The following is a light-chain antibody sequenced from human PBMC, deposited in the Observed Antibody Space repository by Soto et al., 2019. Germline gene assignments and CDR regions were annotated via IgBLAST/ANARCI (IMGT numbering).Light chain of an antibody. CDR2: DVS. V-gene: IGLV2-14*01. CDR3: NSYTLSTTQVCV. J-gene: IGLJ1*01. Sequence: QSALTQPASVSGSPGQSITISCTGTSSDVGGYNYVSWYQQHPGKAPKLMIYDVSNRPSGVSNRFSGSKSGNTASLTISGLQAEDEADYYCNSYTLSTTQVCVFGNGTKVTVL. CDR1: SSDVGGYNY.